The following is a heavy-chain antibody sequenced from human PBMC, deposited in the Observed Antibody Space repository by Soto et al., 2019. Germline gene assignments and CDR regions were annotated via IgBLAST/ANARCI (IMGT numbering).Heavy chain of an antibody. CDR2: IDPSGGST. CDR1: GYTFTASY. D-gene: IGHD1-26*01. V-gene: IGHV1-46*01. J-gene: IGHJ3*02. Sequence: ASVKVSCKASGYTFTASYMHWVRQAPGQGLEWMGIIDPSGGSTSYSQKFQGRVTMTRDTPTSTVYMELNSLRSEDTAVFYCARDSGHYYRSDAFDKWGQGTMVTVSS. CDR3: ARDSGHYYRSDAFDK.